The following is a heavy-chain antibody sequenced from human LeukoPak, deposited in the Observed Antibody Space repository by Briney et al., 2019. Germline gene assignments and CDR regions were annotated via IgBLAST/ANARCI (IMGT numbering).Heavy chain of an antibody. V-gene: IGHV7-4-1*02. CDR1: GYTFTSYY. CDR2: INTNTGNP. D-gene: IGHD3-10*01. CDR3: ARGAVLWFGELSAGDY. Sequence: ASVKVSCTASGYTFTSYYMHWVRQAPGQGLEWMGWINTNTGNPTYAQGFTGRFVFSLDTSVSTAYLQISSLKAEDTAVYYCARGAVLWFGELSAGDYWGQGTLVTVSS. J-gene: IGHJ4*02.